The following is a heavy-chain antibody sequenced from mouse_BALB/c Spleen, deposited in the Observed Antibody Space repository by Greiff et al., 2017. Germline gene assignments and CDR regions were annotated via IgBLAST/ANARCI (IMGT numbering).Heavy chain of an antibody. J-gene: IGHJ4*01. CDR1: GYTFTSYV. CDR2: INPYNDGT. CDR3: ARELIYYDYDGVYAMDY. V-gene: IGHV1-14*01. Sequence: EVQLQQSGPELVTPGASVKMSCKASGYTFTSYVMHWVKQKPGQGLEWIGYINPYNDGTKYNEKFKGKATLTSDKSSSTAYMELSSLTSEDSAVYYCARELIYYDYDGVYAMDYWGQGTSVTVSS. D-gene: IGHD2-4*01.